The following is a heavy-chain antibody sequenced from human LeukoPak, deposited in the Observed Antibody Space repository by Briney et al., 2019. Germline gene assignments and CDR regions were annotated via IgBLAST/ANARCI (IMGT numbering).Heavy chain of an antibody. CDR2: INQDGSAT. V-gene: IGHV3-7*04. CDR3: ARVPATVKADY. J-gene: IGHJ4*02. Sequence: GGSLRLSCAVSGFTFSNYWMSWVRQAPGEGLEWVANINQDGSATYYVVSVKGRFTISRDNAKNSLLLHMNSLRAEDTALYYCARVPATVKADYWGQGTLVTVS. CDR1: GFTFSNYW. D-gene: IGHD4-17*01.